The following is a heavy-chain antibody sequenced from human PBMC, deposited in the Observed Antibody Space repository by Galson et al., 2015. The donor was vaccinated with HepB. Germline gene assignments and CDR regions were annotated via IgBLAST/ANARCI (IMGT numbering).Heavy chain of an antibody. D-gene: IGHD3-9*01. J-gene: IGHJ4*02. CDR2: ISASGGST. CDR1: GFTFSNFA. V-gene: IGHV3-23*01. Sequence: SLRLSCAASGFTFSNFALSWVRQAPGKGLEWVSRISASGGSTYYADSVKGRLTISRDNSKNTLYLQMSSLKAEDTAVYYCAKDRESLPFFDWLLEPFDYWGQGTLVTVSS. CDR3: AKDRESLPFFDWLLEPFDY.